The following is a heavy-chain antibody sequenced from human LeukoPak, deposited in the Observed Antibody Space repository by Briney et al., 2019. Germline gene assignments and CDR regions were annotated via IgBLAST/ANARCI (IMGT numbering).Heavy chain of an antibody. D-gene: IGHD3-3*01. CDR2: IKQDGSEE. CDR1: GFTFSSYW. J-gene: IGHJ6*04. CDR3: GRGFGGFYGGRDF. V-gene: IGHV3-7*04. Sequence: GGSLRLSCAASGFTFSSYWMSWVRQAPGKGLEWVANIKQDGSEEYYVDSVKGRFTISRDNVKNSLYLQMNSLRAEDTAVYYCGRGFGGFYGGRDFGGKGTRAAV.